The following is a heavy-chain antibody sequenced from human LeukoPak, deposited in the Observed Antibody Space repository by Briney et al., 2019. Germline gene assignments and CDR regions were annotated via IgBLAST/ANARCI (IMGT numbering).Heavy chain of an antibody. V-gene: IGHV4-59*01. Sequence: PSETLSLTCTVSGGSISSYYWSWIRQPPGKGLEWIGYIYYSGSTNYNPSLKSRVTISVDTSKNQFSLKLSSVTAADTAVYYCARDHPYIGVKGAGFDPWGQGTLVTVSS. D-gene: IGHD6-19*01. CDR2: IYYSGST. J-gene: IGHJ5*02. CDR1: GGSISSYY. CDR3: ARDHPYIGVKGAGFDP.